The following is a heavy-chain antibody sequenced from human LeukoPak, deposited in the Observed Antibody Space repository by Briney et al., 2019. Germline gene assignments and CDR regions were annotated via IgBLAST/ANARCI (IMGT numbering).Heavy chain of an antibody. CDR3: ARDPQRGAPDYFDS. V-gene: IGHV3-66*01. Sequence: GGSLRLSCAASGITVTSNYMSWVRQAPGKGLEWVSVIYSGGRTYYAESVKGRFTISRDNSKNTLYLQMNSLRAEDTAVYYCARDPQRGAPDYFDSWGQGTLVTVSS. D-gene: IGHD6-25*01. CDR2: IYSGGRT. CDR1: GITVTSNY. J-gene: IGHJ4*02.